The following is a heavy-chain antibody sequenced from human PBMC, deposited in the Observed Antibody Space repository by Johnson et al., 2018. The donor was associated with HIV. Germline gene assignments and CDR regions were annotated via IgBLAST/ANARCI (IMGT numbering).Heavy chain of an antibody. Sequence: QMMLVESGGGGVQPGRSLRLSCAASGFTFSSYAMHWVRRAPGKGLEWLAVVSHDGSNEYYADSVKGRCTVSRDNTKNTMYFQMNSLRPEDTAVYYWVKERQLVRSFDIWGQGTMVAVSS. D-gene: IGHD6-6*01. CDR3: VKERQLVRSFDI. CDR1: GFTFSSYA. V-gene: IGHV3-30*18. CDR2: VSHDGSNE. J-gene: IGHJ3*02.